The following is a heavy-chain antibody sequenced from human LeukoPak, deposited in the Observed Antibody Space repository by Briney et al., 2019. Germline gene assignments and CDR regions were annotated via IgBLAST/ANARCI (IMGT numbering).Heavy chain of an antibody. J-gene: IGHJ4*02. Sequence: GGSLRLSCAASGFTFSDYYMSWIRQAXXXXXXXXXYISSSGSTIYYADSVKGRFTISRDNAKNSLYLQMNSLRAEDTAVYYCTARLLWFGEFLYWGQGALVTISS. D-gene: IGHD3-10*01. CDR1: GFTFSDYY. CDR2: ISSSGSTI. V-gene: IGHV3-11*01. CDR3: TARLLWFGEFLY.